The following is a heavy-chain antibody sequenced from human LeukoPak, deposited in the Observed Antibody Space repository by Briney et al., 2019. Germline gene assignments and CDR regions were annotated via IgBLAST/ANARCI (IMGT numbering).Heavy chain of an antibody. V-gene: IGHV1-3*01. CDR1: GYNFMSNA. D-gene: IGHD4-17*01. CDR2: INAGNGNT. J-gene: IGHJ4*02. CDR3: AREFDYGDYELFDY. Sequence: ASVKVSCKASGYNFMSNAMHWVRQAPGQGLEWMGWINAGNGNTKYSQKFQGWVTMTRDTSISIAYMELSRLRSDDTAVYYCAREFDYGDYELFDYWGQGTLVTVSS.